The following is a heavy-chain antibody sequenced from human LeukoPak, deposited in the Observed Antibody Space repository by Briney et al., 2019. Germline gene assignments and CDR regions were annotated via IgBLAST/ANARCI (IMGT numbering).Heavy chain of an antibody. CDR1: GFTFSSFW. CDR2: IKEDGSMV. J-gene: IGHJ5*02. Sequence: GGSLRLSCAASGFTFSSFWMSWVRQAPGKGLEWVAHIKEDGSMVSYVDSVKGRFTISRDNAKNSVCLQMNSLRVEDTAVYFCARVVTWFDPWGQGTLVTVSS. V-gene: IGHV3-7*04. CDR3: ARVVTWFDP.